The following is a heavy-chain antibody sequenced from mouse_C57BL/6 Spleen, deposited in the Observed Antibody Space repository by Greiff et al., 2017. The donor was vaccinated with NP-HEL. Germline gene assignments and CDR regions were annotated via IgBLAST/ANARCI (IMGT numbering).Heavy chain of an antibody. CDR3: ARWGYYGSGGYFDY. Sequence: VQLQQPGAELVKPGASVTLSCKASGYTFTSYWMHWVKQRPGQGLEWIGMIHPNSGSTNYNEKFKSKATLTVDKSSSTAYMQLSSLTSEDSAVYYCARWGYYGSGGYFDYWGQGTTLTVSS. V-gene: IGHV1-64*01. CDR2: IHPNSGST. D-gene: IGHD1-1*01. J-gene: IGHJ2*01. CDR1: GYTFTSYW.